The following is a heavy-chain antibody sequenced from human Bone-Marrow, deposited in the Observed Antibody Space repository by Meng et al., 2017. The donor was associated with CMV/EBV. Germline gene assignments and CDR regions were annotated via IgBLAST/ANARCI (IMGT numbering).Heavy chain of an antibody. V-gene: IGHV3-23*03. J-gene: IGHJ4*02. CDR1: GFTVSSNY. D-gene: IGHD2-15*01. CDR2: LYSGDSST. Sequence: GESLKISCAASGFTVSSNYMSWVRQAPGKGLEWVSVLYSGDSSTYYADSVKGRFTISRDNSKNTLYLQMNSLRAEDTAVYYCAKGYCSGGSCVPLVDYWGQGTLVSVSS. CDR3: AKGYCSGGSCVPLVDY.